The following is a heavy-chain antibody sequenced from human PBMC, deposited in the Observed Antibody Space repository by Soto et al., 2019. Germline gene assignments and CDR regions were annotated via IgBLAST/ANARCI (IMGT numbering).Heavy chain of an antibody. Sequence: SETLSLTCTVSGGSISRYYWSWIRQPPGKGLEWIGYIYYSGSTNYNPSLKSRVTISVDTSKNQFSLKLSSVTAADTAVYYCALWFGGYYFDYWGQGTLVTVSS. J-gene: IGHJ4*02. CDR1: GGSISRYY. CDR3: ALWFGGYYFDY. CDR2: IYYSGST. V-gene: IGHV4-59*12. D-gene: IGHD3-10*01.